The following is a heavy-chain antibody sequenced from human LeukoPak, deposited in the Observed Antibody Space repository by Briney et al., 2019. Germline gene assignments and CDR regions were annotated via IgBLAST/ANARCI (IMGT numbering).Heavy chain of an antibody. D-gene: IGHD5-12*01. CDR1: GFTFSSYW. CDR2: IKQDESEK. CDR3: ARKYSGFPFHY. J-gene: IGHJ4*02. Sequence: PGGSLRLSCAASGFTFSSYWMSWVRQAPGKGLERGANIKQDESEKYYVDSVKGRFTISRENHKNSLYLQMNSLRAEDTAVYYCARKYSGFPFHYWGQGTLVTVSS. V-gene: IGHV3-7*01.